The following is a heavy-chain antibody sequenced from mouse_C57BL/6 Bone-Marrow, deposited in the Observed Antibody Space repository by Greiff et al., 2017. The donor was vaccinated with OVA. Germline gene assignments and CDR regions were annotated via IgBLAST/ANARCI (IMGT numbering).Heavy chain of an antibody. CDR2: ISSGGSYT. V-gene: IGHV5-6*01. CDR3: GRPYDGYREYFDV. Sequence: EVKLVESGGDLVKPGGSLKLSCAASGFTFSSYGMSWVRQTPDKRLEWVATISSGGSYTYYPDNVKGRFTISRDNAKNNLYLQMSSLKSEDTARYYGGRPYDGYREYFDVWGTGTTVTVSS. D-gene: IGHD2-3*01. CDR1: GFTFSSYG. J-gene: IGHJ1*03.